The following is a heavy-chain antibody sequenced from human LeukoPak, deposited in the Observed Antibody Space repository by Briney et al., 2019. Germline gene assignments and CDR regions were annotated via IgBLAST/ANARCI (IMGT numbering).Heavy chain of an antibody. Sequence: PGGSLRLSCAASGFTFTNYAMTWVRQAPGKGLEWVSAIRGSGATTYYADSVKGRFTISRDNSKNTLYLQMNSLRAEDTAVYYCAKAEYCTGARCYSAAFAYWGQGTLVTVSS. V-gene: IGHV3-23*01. CDR2: IRGSGATT. J-gene: IGHJ4*02. CDR1: GFTFTNYA. D-gene: IGHD2-8*02. CDR3: AKAEYCTGARCYSAAFAY.